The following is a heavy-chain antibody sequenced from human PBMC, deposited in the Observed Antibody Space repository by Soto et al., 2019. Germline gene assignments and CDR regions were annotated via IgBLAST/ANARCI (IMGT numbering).Heavy chain of an antibody. CDR1: GGTFNSYG. J-gene: IGHJ6*04. D-gene: IGHD2-2*01. V-gene: IGHV1-69*01. CDR2: IIPMFGTT. Sequence: QVQLVQSGADVKKPGSSVKVSCKASGGTFNSYGFNWVRQSPGQGLEYMGEIIPMFGTTNHAQKFQGRVTISADESTTTVYMEMSSLRSEATAVYFCARLYCSSNNCYGGLHYYFGLDVWGKGTTVTVSS. CDR3: ARLYCSSNNCYGGLHYYFGLDV.